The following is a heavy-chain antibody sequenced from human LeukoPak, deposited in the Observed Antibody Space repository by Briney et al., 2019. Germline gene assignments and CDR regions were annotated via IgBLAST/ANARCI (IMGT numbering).Heavy chain of an antibody. J-gene: IGHJ4*02. CDR1: GFTFDDYA. D-gene: IGHD5-18*01. Sequence: GGSLRLSCAASGFTFDDYAMHWVRQAPGKGLEWVAVIWYDGSNKYYADSVKGRFTISRDNSKNTLYLQMNSLRAEDTAVYYCARDRYVDTALDYWGQGTLVTVSS. CDR3: ARDRYVDTALDY. V-gene: IGHV3-33*08. CDR2: IWYDGSNK.